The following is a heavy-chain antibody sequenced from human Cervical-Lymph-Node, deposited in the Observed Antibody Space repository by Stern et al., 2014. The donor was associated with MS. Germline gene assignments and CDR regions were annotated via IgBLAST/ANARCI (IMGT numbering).Heavy chain of an antibody. J-gene: IGHJ4*02. CDR2: LTWNSVSV. CDR3: AKGSGGSGYYPVALDY. D-gene: IGHD3-3*01. Sequence: EVQLLESGGGLVQPGRSLRLSCAASGFTFDDYAMHWVLQAPGKGLEWVSGLTWNSVSVGYADSVKGRFTISRDNAKNSLYLQMNSLRGDDTALYYCAKGSGGSGYYPVALDYWGQGTLVTVSS. CDR1: GFTFDDYA. V-gene: IGHV3-9*01.